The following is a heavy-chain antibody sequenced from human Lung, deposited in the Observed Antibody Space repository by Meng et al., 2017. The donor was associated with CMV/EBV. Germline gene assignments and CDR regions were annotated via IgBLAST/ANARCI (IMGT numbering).Heavy chain of an antibody. J-gene: IGHJ6*02. CDR1: GYTFTGYY. CDR2: INPNSGGT. Sequence: ASVKVSCKASGYTFTGYYMHWVRQAPGQGLEWMGWINPNSGGTNYAQRFQGRVTLTIDTSISTAYMELSRLKSDDTAVYFCARLFHTILGTGYYYGMDVWGQGTTVTVSS. D-gene: IGHD3/OR15-3a*01. V-gene: IGHV1-2*02. CDR3: ARLFHTILGTGYYYGMDV.